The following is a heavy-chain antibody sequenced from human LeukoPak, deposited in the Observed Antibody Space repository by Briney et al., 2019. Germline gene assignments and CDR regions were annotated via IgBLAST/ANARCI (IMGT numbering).Heavy chain of an antibody. D-gene: IGHD7-27*01. Sequence: ASVKVSCKASGYTFTSYDINWVRQATGQGLEWMGWMNPNSGNTGSAQKFQGRVTMTRNTSISTAYMELSSLRSEDTAVYYCARGNAGAYYYYYYMDVWGKGTTVTVSS. J-gene: IGHJ6*03. CDR1: GYTFTSYD. CDR2: MNPNSGNT. V-gene: IGHV1-8*01. CDR3: ARGNAGAYYYYYYMDV.